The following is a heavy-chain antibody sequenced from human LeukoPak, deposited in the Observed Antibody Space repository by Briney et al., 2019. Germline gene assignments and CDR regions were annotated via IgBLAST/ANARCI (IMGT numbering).Heavy chain of an antibody. CDR1: GFTFSNYP. D-gene: IGHD6-25*01. J-gene: IGHJ4*02. V-gene: IGHV3-30-3*01. CDR2: ISYTGGTK. CDR3: ARDPQRGPPDYFDH. Sequence: PGGSLRLSCAGSGFTFSNYPMHWVRQAPGKGLEGGVVISYTGGTKYYAASVKGRFTISRDDSKSTLYLEMNSLRPEDTATYYCARDPQRGPPDYFDHWGQGTLVTVSS.